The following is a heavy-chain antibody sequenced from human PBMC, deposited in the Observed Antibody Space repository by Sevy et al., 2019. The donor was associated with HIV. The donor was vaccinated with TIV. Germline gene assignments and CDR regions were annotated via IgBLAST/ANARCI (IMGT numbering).Heavy chain of an antibody. D-gene: IGHD5-12*01. V-gene: IGHV3-30*18. CDR2: ISYDGSNK. J-gene: IGHJ3*02. CDR3: AKDGGKRWLQLGAFDI. CDR1: GFTFSSYG. Sequence: GESLRLSCAASGFTFSSYGMHWVRQAPGKGLEWVAVISYDGSNKYYADSVKGRFTISRDNSKNTLYLQMNSLRAEDTAVYYCAKDGGKRWLQLGAFDIWGQWTMVTVSS.